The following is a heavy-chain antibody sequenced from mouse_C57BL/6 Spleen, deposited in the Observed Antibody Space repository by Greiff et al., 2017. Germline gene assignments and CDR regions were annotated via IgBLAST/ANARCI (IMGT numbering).Heavy chain of an antibody. D-gene: IGHD1-1*01. CDR2: IYPGDGDT. J-gene: IGHJ2*01. CDR1: GYAFSSSW. CDR3: ASLYYYGGSYIDY. V-gene: IGHV1-82*01. Sequence: VQLQQSGPELVKPGASVKISCKASGYAFSSSWMNWVKQRPGKGLEWIGRIYPGDGDTNYNGKFKGKATLTADKSSSTAYMQLSSLTSEDSAVYFCASLYYYGGSYIDYWGQGTTLTVSS.